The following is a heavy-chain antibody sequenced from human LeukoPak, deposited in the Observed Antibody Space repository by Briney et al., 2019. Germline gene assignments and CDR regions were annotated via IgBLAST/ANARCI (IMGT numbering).Heavy chain of an antibody. Sequence: PGGSLRLSCAASVYTFSSNSMNWVRQAPGKGLEWVSSISDSSGYIYYADSVKGRFTISRDNAKNSLFLQMNSLRAEDTAVYYCARGGWAHVCIDYWGQGTLVTVSS. J-gene: IGHJ4*02. D-gene: IGHD1-26*01. CDR3: ARGGWAHVCIDY. CDR2: ISDSSGYI. CDR1: VYTFSSNS. V-gene: IGHV3-21*01.